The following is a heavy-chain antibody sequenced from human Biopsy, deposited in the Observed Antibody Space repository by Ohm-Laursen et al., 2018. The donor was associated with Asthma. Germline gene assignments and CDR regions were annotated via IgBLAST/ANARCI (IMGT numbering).Heavy chain of an antibody. D-gene: IGHD1-14*01. CDR2: INPNGGAT. J-gene: IGHJ5*02. CDR3: ARGQKSPGNRWFDP. CDR1: GGTFGNYA. Sequence: ASVKVSCKASGGTFGNYAISWVRQAPGLGLEWMGRINPNGGATHYAQKFQGRVTLSRDTSISTAYMDLSALRSDDTAVYYCARGQKSPGNRWFDPWGQGTLVTVSS. V-gene: IGHV1-2*06.